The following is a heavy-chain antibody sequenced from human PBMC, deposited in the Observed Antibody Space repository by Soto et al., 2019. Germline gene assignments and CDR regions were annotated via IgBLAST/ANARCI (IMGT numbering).Heavy chain of an antibody. CDR3: ARLNGYCVSTTCHGYYGMDV. CDR2: IYHSGST. D-gene: IGHD2-2*03. V-gene: IGHV4-4*02. Sequence: PSEALSLTCAVSGGSISSSNWWSWVRQPPGKGLEWIGEIYHSGSTNYNPSLKSRVTISVDKSKNQFSLKLSSVTAADTAVYYCARLNGYCVSTTCHGYYGMDVWGQGTKVTVSS. CDR1: GGSISSSNW. J-gene: IGHJ6*02.